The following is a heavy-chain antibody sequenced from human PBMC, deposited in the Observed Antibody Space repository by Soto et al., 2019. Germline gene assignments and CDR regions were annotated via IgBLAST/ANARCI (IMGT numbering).Heavy chain of an antibody. CDR3: AREGLYSNPYYYYGMDV. V-gene: IGHV3-33*01. Sequence: GGSLRLSCAASGFTFSSYGMHWVRQAPGKGLEWVAVIWYDGSNKYYADSVKGRFTISRDNSKNTLYLQMNSLRAEDTAVYYCAREGLYSNPYYYYGMDVWGQGTTVTVSS. CDR1: GFTFSSYG. CDR2: IWYDGSNK. J-gene: IGHJ6*02. D-gene: IGHD6-13*01.